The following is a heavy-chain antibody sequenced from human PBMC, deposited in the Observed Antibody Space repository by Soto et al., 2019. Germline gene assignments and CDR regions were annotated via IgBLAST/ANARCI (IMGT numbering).Heavy chain of an antibody. Sequence: EAQLVESGGGLVQPGGSLRLSCEASGFMFGVYWMSWVRQAPGKGLEWVANINDDGSERNYVDSVKGRFTISRDTPNNLLFLQMNSLRDEDTAVYYRAREFYGYYTYGPGDYWGQGTLVAVSS. CDR2: INDDGSER. D-gene: IGHD3-3*01. CDR3: AREFYGYYTYGPGDY. V-gene: IGHV3-7*01. J-gene: IGHJ4*02. CDR1: GFMFGVYW.